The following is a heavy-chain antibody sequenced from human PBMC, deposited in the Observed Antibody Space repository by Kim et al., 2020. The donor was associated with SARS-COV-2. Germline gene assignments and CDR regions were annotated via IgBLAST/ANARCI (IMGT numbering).Heavy chain of an antibody. CDR3: AKQSRYTYGYFDY. Sequence: YADPGEGRFPIPRDIPRNTLYLQRNSLRAEDTAVYYCAKQSRYTYGYFDYWGQGTLVTVSS. J-gene: IGHJ4*02. V-gene: IGHV3-23*01. D-gene: IGHD5-18*01.